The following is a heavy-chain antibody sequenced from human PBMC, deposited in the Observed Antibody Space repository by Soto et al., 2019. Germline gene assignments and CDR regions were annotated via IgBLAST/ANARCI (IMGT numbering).Heavy chain of an antibody. D-gene: IGHD3-10*01. J-gene: IGHJ6*03. CDR1: GFTFSSYA. V-gene: IGHV3-48*01. Sequence: GGSLRLSCAASGFTFSSYAMSWVRQAPGKGLECVSYISSSGSTIYYADSVKGRFTISRDNSKNSLYLQMNSLRAEDTAVYYCARERGSGSYYYMDVWGKGTTVTVSS. CDR2: ISSSGSTI. CDR3: ARERGSGSYYYMDV.